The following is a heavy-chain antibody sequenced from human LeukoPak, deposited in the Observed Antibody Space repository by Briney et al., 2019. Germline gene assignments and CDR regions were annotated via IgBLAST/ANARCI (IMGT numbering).Heavy chain of an antibody. D-gene: IGHD4-17*01. V-gene: IGHV3-33*01. CDR1: GFTFSSYG. Sequence: GGSLRLSCAASGFTFSSYGMHWVRQAPGKGLEWVAVIWYDGSNKYYADSVKGRFTISRDNSKNTLYLQMNSLRAGDTAVYYCASGGYGEPFDYWGQGTLVTVSS. CDR2: IWYDGSNK. CDR3: ASGGYGEPFDY. J-gene: IGHJ4*02.